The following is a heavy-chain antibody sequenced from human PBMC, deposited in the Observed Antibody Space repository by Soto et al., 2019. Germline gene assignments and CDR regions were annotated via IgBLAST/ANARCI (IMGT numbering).Heavy chain of an antibody. CDR3: ARDSPGIAVAAHTFDY. V-gene: IGHV1-69*12. CDR1: GGTFSSYA. J-gene: IGHJ4*02. Sequence: QVQLVQSGAEVKKPGSSVKVSCKASGGTFSSYAISWVRQAPGQGLEWMGGIIPIFGTANYAQKFQGRVTITAGESTRTAYMELSSLRSEDTAVYYCARDSPGIAVAAHTFDYWGQGTLVTVSS. D-gene: IGHD6-19*01. CDR2: IIPIFGTA.